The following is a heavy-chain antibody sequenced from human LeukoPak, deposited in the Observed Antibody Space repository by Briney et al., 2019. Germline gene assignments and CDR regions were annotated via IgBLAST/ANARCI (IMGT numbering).Heavy chain of an antibody. CDR3: ATLQPNPDEDAFDI. V-gene: IGHV1-24*01. J-gene: IGHJ3*02. Sequence: ASVKVSCKVSGYTLTGLSMHWVRQGPGKGLEWIGGFDPEDGETIYAQKFQGRVTMTEDTSTDTAYMELSSLRSEDTAVYYCATLQPNPDEDAFDIWGQGTMVTVSS. CDR1: GYTLTGLS. CDR2: FDPEDGET. D-gene: IGHD1-1*01.